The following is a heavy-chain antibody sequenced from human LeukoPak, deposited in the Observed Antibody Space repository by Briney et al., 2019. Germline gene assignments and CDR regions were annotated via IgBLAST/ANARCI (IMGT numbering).Heavy chain of an antibody. J-gene: IGHJ4*02. CDR2: IYSGGST. Sequence: GGSLRPSCAVSGVPISGYWMSWVRQAPGKGLEWVSVIYSGGSTYYADSVKGRFTISRDNSKNTLYLQMNSLRAEDTAVYYCASHSPGGYYFDYWGQGTLVTVSS. CDR3: ASHSPGGYYFDY. CDR1: GVPISGYW. V-gene: IGHV3-66*04. D-gene: IGHD3-10*01.